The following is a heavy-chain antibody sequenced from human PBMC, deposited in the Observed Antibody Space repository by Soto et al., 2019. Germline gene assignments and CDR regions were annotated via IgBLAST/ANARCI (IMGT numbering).Heavy chain of an antibody. CDR3: ARFGISSGWYDILDY. D-gene: IGHD6-19*01. CDR2: INSDGSST. J-gene: IGHJ4*02. V-gene: IGHV3-74*01. Sequence: EVQLVESGGGLVQPGGSLRLSCAASGFTFSSYWMHWVRQAPGKGVVWVSRINSDGSSTSYADSVKGRFTISRDNAKNTLYLQMNSLRAEDTAVYYCARFGISSGWYDILDYWGLGTLVTVSS. CDR1: GFTFSSYW.